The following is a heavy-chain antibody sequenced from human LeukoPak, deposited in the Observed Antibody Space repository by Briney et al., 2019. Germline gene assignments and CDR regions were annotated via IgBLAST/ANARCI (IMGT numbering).Heavy chain of an antibody. D-gene: IGHD3-16*01. CDR3: ARRLLGGGIFYY. V-gene: IGHV5-51*01. Sequence: ESLMISCKGSGYSFTSYWIGWVRQMPGKGLEWMGIIYPGDSDTRYNSSFRRQVTISADMSITTAYQQCTRLNASDTVMYYCARRLLGGGIFYYWGQGTLVTVSS. J-gene: IGHJ4*02. CDR2: IYPGDSDT. CDR1: GYSFTSYW.